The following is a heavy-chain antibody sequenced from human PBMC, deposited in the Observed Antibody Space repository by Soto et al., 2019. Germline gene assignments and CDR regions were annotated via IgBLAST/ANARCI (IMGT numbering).Heavy chain of an antibody. CDR2: IWYDGSNK. CDR1: GFTFSSYG. V-gene: IGHV3-33*01. J-gene: IGHJ4*02. CDR3: ARSMAYYYDSSGYYYGYFDY. D-gene: IGHD3-22*01. Sequence: GGSLRLSCAASGFTFSSYGMHWVRQAPGKGLEWVAVIWYDGSNKYYADSVKGRFTISRDNSKNTLYLQMNSLRAEDTAVYYCARSMAYYYDSSGYYYGYFDYWGQGTLVTVS.